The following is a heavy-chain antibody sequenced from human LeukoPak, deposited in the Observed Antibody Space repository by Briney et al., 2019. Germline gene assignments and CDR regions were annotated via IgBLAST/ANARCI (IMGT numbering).Heavy chain of an antibody. V-gene: IGHV3-74*01. CDR2: LTGDGSTT. Sequence: GRSLRLSCAASRFTFSTFCTHWVRQAPGKGLVCVSRLTGDGSTTSYADSVKGRFTISRDNPKNTLYRQMNSLRAQDTAVFLCAGGGLELVDCWGQERLVTVSS. CDR3: AGGGLELVDC. D-gene: IGHD5-24*01. J-gene: IGHJ4*02. CDR1: RFTFSTFC.